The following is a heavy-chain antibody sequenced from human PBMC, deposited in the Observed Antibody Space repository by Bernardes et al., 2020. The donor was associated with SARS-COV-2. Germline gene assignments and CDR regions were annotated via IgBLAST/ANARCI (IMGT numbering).Heavy chain of an antibody. V-gene: IGHV3-53*01. CDR2: MYSGGTT. Sequence: GGSLRLSCVASGISVSDNYMSWFRQAPGKGLEWVSVMYSGGTTYYADSVKGRFTISRDNSKNTVYLHMSSLRAEDTAVYYCARALSTVTTLWDAFDIWGQGTMVTVSS. J-gene: IGHJ3*02. D-gene: IGHD4-17*01. CDR1: GISVSDNY. CDR3: ARALSTVTTLWDAFDI.